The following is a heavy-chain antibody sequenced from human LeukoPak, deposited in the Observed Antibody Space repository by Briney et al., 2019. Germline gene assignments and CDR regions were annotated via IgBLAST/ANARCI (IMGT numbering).Heavy chain of an antibody. Sequence: SVKVSCKASGGTFSSYAISWLRQAPGQGLEGMGGIIPIFGTANYAQKFQGRVTITADKSTSTAYMELSSLRSEDTAVYYCARDPGKDYGDYYFDYWGQGTLVTVSS. CDR2: IIPIFGTA. D-gene: IGHD4-17*01. CDR3: ARDPGKDYGDYYFDY. V-gene: IGHV1-69*06. J-gene: IGHJ4*02. CDR1: GGTFSSYA.